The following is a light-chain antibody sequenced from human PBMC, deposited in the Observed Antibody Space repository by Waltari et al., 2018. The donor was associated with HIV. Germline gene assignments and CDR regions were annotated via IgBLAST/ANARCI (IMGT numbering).Light chain of an antibody. Sequence: SYELTQPPSVSVSPGQTARITCSGDALTKTYTYWYQQRSGQAPVLVIYDDTKRPSGIPERFSGSSSGTMATLTISGAQVEDEADYYCYSTDSSVDHRGVFGGGTKVTVL. J-gene: IGLJ3*02. CDR2: DDT. CDR1: ALTKTY. V-gene: IGLV3-10*01. CDR3: YSTDSSVDHRGV.